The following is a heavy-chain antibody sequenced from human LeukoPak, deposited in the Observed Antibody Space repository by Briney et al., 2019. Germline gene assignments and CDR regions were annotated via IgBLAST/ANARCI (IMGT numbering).Heavy chain of an antibody. CDR1: GYTFTGYY. Sequence: ASVKVSCKASGYTFTGYYIHWVRQAPGQGLEWMAWINPKSSGTNYARKFQGRVTMTRDTSISTAYMELTRLRSDDTAVYYCASSEGYTDALQIWGQGTMVTVSS. J-gene: IGHJ3*02. CDR2: INPKSSGT. D-gene: IGHD2-2*02. V-gene: IGHV1-2*02. CDR3: ASSEGYTDALQI.